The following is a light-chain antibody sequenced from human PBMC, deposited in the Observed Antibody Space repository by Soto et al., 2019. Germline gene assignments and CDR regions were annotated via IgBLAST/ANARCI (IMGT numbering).Light chain of an antibody. V-gene: IGKV1-5*03. CDR2: KAP. J-gene: IGKJ1*01. CDR1: QIISSW. Sequence: DSQMTQSPSTLSASVGDRLTITCRASQIISSWLAWYQQKPGKAPKLLIYKAPSLESGVPSRFSGSGSGTDFTLTISSLQPEDFATYYCQQSYSTPVTFGQGTKVDI. CDR3: QQSYSTPVT.